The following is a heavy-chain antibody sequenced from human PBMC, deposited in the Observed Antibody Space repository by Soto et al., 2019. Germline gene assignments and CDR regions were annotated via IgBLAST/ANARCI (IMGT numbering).Heavy chain of an antibody. J-gene: IGHJ4*02. Sequence: SETLSLTCAVSGGSISSGGYSWSWIRQPPGKGLEWIGEINHSGSTNYNPSLKSRVTITRDTSASTAYMELSSLRSEDTAVYYCARAVAVPADFDYWGQGTLVTVSS. D-gene: IGHD6-19*01. CDR2: INHSGST. CDR1: GGSISSGGYS. V-gene: IGHV4-30-2*03. CDR3: ARAVAVPADFDY.